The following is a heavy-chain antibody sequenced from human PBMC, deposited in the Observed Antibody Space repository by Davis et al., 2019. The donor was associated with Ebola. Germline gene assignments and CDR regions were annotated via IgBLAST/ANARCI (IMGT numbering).Heavy chain of an antibody. CDR1: GGSISSSSYY. V-gene: IGHV4-39*07. D-gene: IGHD2-8*01. Sequence: PSETLSLTCTVSGGSISSSSYYWGWIRQPPGKGLEWIGEINHSGSTNYNPSLKSRVTISVDTSKNQFSLKLSSVTAADTAVYYCASAADIVLKFPDYWGQGTLVTVSS. CDR3: ASAADIVLKFPDY. J-gene: IGHJ4*02. CDR2: INHSGST.